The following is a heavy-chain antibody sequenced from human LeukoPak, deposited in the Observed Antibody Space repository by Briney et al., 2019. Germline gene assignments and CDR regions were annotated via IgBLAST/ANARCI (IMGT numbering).Heavy chain of an antibody. Sequence: GGSLRLSCAASGFTFSSYSMNWVRQAPGKGLEWVSSISSSSSYIYYADSVKGRFTISRDKSKNTLYLQMNSLRVEDTAVYYCAGRPIASGNYAGMDVWGKGTTVTVSS. CDR2: ISSSSSYI. CDR3: AGRPIASGNYAGMDV. V-gene: IGHV3-21*04. D-gene: IGHD3-10*01. CDR1: GFTFSSYS. J-gene: IGHJ6*04.